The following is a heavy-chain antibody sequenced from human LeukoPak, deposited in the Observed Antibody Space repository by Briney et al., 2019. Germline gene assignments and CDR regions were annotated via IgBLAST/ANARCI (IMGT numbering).Heavy chain of an antibody. Sequence: ASVKVSCKASGYTFTGYYMHWVGQAPGQGLEWMGWISPYNGDTNYAQNLQGRVTMTTDTSTSTAYMELRGLRSDDTAVYYCARKAANFYYYMDVWGQGTTVIISS. CDR3: ARKAANFYYYMDV. V-gene: IGHV1-18*04. CDR1: GYTFTGYY. CDR2: ISPYNGDT. J-gene: IGHJ6*03. D-gene: IGHD2-15*01.